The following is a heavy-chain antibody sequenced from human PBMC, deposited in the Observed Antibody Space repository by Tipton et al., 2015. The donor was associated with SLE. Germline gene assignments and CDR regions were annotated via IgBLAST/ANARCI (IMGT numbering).Heavy chain of an antibody. Sequence: SLRLSCAASGFTFSSYEMNWVRQAPGKGLEWVSYISSSGSTIYYADSVKGRFTISRDNAKNSLYLQMNSLRAEDTAVYYCASLRQVIYYMDVWGKGTTVTVSS. CDR1: GFTFSSYE. J-gene: IGHJ6*03. D-gene: IGHD2-21*01. CDR2: ISSSGSTI. V-gene: IGHV3-48*03. CDR3: ASLRQVIYYMDV.